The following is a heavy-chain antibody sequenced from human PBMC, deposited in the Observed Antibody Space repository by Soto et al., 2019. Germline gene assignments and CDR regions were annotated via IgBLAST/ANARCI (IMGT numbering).Heavy chain of an antibody. V-gene: IGHV3-48*02. Sequence: GGSLRLSCAASGFTFSSYSMNWVRQAPGKGLEWVSYISSSSSTIYYADSVKGRFTISRDNAKNSLYLQMNSLRDEDTAVYYCASLFSTVTTHWFDPWGQGTLVTVSS. CDR2: ISSSSSTI. CDR1: GFTFSSYS. J-gene: IGHJ5*02. CDR3: ASLFSTVTTHWFDP. D-gene: IGHD4-4*01.